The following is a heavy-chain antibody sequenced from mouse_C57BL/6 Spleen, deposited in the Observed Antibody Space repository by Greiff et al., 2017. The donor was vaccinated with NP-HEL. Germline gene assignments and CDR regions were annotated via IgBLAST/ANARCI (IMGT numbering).Heavy chain of an antibody. D-gene: IGHD1-1*01. Sequence: EVKLVESGGDLVKPGGSLKLSCAASGFTFSSYGMSWVRQTPDKRLEWVATISSGGSYTYYPDSVKGRFTISRDNAKNTRYLQMSSLKSEDTAMYYCARHVLLRQGAMDYWGQGTSVTVSS. CDR1: GFTFSSYG. CDR3: ARHVLLRQGAMDY. J-gene: IGHJ4*01. V-gene: IGHV5-6*01. CDR2: ISSGGSYT.